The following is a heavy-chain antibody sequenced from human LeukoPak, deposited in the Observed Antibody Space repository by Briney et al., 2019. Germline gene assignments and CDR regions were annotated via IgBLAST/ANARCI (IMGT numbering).Heavy chain of an antibody. CDR2: ISGSGDST. CDR3: AKTFQWYYMDV. D-gene: IGHD2-8*01. V-gene: IGHV3-23*01. CDR1: GFTFSSYG. J-gene: IGHJ6*03. Sequence: GGSLRLSCVAPGFTFSSYGMSWVRQAPGKGLEWVSGISGSGDSTHYADSVKGRFTISRDNSKNTLYLQMNSLRAEDTAVYYCAKTFQWYYMDVWGKGTTVTISS.